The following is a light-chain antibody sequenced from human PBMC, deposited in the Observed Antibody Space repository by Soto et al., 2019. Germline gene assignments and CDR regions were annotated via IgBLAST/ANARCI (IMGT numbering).Light chain of an antibody. J-gene: IGKJ4*01. V-gene: IGKV1-5*03. Sequence: DIQMTQSPSTLSASVGDRVTITFRASQSISIWLAWYQQKPGRAPKFLIYKASDLENGVPSRFSGSGSGTEFALTISSLQPDDFATYYCQQYDSYPRTFGGGTKVDIK. CDR2: KAS. CDR3: QQYDSYPRT. CDR1: QSISIW.